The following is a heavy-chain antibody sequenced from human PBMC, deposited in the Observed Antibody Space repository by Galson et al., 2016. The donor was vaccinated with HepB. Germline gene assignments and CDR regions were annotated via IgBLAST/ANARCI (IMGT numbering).Heavy chain of an antibody. CDR1: GFTFSDYW. Sequence: SLRLSCAASGFTFSDYWMHWVRQDPGTGLVWVSRITRDGTSTHYADSVGGRFTISRDNAKNTLYLQMNSLRVEDTAVYYCTRDAAAAPFDSWGRGTLVTVSS. V-gene: IGHV3-74*01. CDR3: TRDAAAAPFDS. D-gene: IGHD2-15*01. J-gene: IGHJ4*02. CDR2: ITRDGTST.